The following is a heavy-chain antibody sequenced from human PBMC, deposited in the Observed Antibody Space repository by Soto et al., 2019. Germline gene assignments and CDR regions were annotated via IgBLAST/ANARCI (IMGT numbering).Heavy chain of an antibody. CDR3: ARDYYGSGSRFDY. V-gene: IGHV4-4*07. CDR1: GGSITSYY. J-gene: IGHJ4*02. CDR2: IYTNGNT. Sequence: ASTLSLTCTFSGGSITSYYWSWIRQPAGKGLEWIGRIYTNGNTNYNPSLKSRVTMSVDTSKNQFSLNLSSVTAADTAVYYCARDYYGSGSRFDYWGQGTLVTVSS. D-gene: IGHD3-10*01.